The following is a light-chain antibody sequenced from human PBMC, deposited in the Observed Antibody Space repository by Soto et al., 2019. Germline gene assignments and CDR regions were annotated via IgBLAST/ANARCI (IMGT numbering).Light chain of an antibody. CDR2: DVS. CDR1: SSDVGGYNY. V-gene: IGLV2-11*01. Sequence: QSVLTQPRSVSGSPGQSVTISCTGTSSDVGGYNYVSWYQQHPGKAPKLMISDVSKRPSGVPDRFSGSTSGNTASLTISGLQAEDEADYYCCSSAGTYTSVFGGGTKLTVL. CDR3: CSSAGTYTSV. J-gene: IGLJ3*02.